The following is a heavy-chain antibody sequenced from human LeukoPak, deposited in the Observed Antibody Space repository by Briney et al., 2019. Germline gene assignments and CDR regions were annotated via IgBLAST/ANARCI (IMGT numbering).Heavy chain of an antibody. Sequence: GGSLRLSCAASGFTFDDYGMSWVRQAPGKGLEWVSGINWNGGSTGYADSVKGRFTISRDNAKNSLYLQMNSLRAEDTALYYCERRTLFYVAGTTEIAIDTWSQGTMVTVSS. CDR1: GFTFDDYG. D-gene: IGHD1-1*01. CDR3: ERRTLFYVAGTTEIAIDT. CDR2: INWNGGST. V-gene: IGHV3-20*04. J-gene: IGHJ3*02.